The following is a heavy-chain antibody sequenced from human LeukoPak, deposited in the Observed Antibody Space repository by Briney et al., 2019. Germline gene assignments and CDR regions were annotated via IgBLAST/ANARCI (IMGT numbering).Heavy chain of an antibody. CDR2: ISYDGSNK. Sequence: GGSLRLSCAASGFTFSSYAMHWVRQAPGKGLEWVAVISYDGSNKYYADSVKGRFTISRDNSKNTLYLQMNSLRAEDTAVYYCARVLGEYYGMDVWGQGTTVTVSS. CDR3: ARVLGEYYGMDV. V-gene: IGHV3-30-3*01. J-gene: IGHJ6*02. CDR1: GFTFSSYA.